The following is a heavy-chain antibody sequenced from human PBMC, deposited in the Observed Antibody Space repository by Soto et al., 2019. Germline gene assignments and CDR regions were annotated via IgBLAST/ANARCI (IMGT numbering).Heavy chain of an antibody. D-gene: IGHD1-26*01. V-gene: IGHV1-2*02. CDR1: GYTFTGHY. CDR3: GRGRSGQIVVFY. CDR2: IGPESGAT. J-gene: IGHJ4*02. Sequence: ASVKVSCKASGYTFTGHYIHWVRQAPEQGPEWMGEIGPESGATRYAQKFQGRVTMTRDTSITTVYMELKNLSPDDTAVYYCGRGRSGQIVVFYWGQGTLVTVSS.